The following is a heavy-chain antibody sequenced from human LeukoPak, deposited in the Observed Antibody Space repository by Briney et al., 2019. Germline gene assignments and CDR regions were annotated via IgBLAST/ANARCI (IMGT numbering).Heavy chain of an antibody. V-gene: IGHV1-46*01. J-gene: IGHJ5*02. D-gene: IGHD3-3*01. Sequence: GASVKVSCKASGYTFTSYYMHWVRQAPGQGLEWMGIINPSGGSTSYAQKFQGRVTMTRDTSTSTVYMELSSLRSEDTAVYYCARVDRYYDFWSGYYNWFDPWGQGTLVTVSS. CDR1: GYTFTSYY. CDR2: INPSGGST. CDR3: ARVDRYYDFWSGYYNWFDP.